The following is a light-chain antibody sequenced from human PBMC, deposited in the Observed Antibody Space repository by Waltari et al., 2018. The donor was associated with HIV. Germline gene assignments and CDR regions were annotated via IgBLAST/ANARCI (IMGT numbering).Light chain of an antibody. V-gene: IGLV2-14*03. J-gene: IGLJ3*02. CDR1: RSDVGGYNS. Sequence: QSALTQPASVSGSPGQSITISCTGTRSDVGGYNSVSWYQQHPGKAPKLMIYDVTNRPSGVSNRFSGSKSGNTASLTISGLQLEDEADYYCSSYTSSSTWVFGGGTKLTVL. CDR3: SSYTSSSTWV. CDR2: DVT.